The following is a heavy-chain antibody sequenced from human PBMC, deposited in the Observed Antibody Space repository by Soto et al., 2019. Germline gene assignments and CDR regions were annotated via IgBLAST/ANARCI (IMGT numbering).Heavy chain of an antibody. D-gene: IGHD4-17*01. CDR2: ISDDRSKV. CDR1: GFHLSSYG. CDR3: SKGLYGGRNPEGGVS. V-gene: IGHV3-30*18. J-gene: IGHJ1*01. Sequence: QVQLVESGGGVVQPGRSLRLSCEASGFHLSSYGMHWVRQVPGKGMEWAAVISDDRSKVWYADSVKGRFTISSDNSKNTLCLQTHSLRAEDTSVYYCSKGLYGGRNPEGGVSWGKGTLVTVSS.